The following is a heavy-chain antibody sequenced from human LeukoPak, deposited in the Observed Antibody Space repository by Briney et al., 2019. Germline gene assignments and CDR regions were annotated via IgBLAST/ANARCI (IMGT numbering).Heavy chain of an antibody. CDR3: ARASKWNYIYFDP. J-gene: IGHJ5*02. CDR1: GYTFTGYY. D-gene: IGHD1-7*01. CDR2: INPNSGGT. V-gene: IGHV1-2*02. Sequence: GASVKLSCKASGYTFTGYYIHWVRHAPGQYLEWMGWINPNSGGTNYAQKFQGRVTITRDTSINTAYVEVSRLTSDDAALYYCARASKWNYIYFDPWGQGTLVTVSS.